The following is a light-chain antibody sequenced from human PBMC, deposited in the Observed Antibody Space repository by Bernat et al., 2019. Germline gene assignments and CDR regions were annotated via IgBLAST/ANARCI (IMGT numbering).Light chain of an antibody. CDR1: SSDVGGYNF. J-gene: IGLJ1*01. CDR2: DVS. Sequence: QSALTQPASVSGSPGQSITISCSGSSSDVGGYNFVSWYQQHPGKAPKLMIYDVSDRPSGISDRFSGSKSGNTASLTISGLQAEDEADYYCYSFTSSHHYVFGSGTRVTV. V-gene: IGLV2-14*03. CDR3: YSFTSSHHYV.